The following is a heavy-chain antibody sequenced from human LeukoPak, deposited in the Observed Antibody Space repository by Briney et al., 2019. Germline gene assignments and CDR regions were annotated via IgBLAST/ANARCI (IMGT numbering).Heavy chain of an antibody. Sequence: TSETLSLTCTVSGGSISSYYWSWIRQPAGKGLGWIGRIYTSGSTNYNPSLKSRVTISVDKSKNQFSLKLSSVTAADTAVYYCARDRVAAAGTDYWGQGTLVTVSS. CDR3: ARDRVAAAGTDY. J-gene: IGHJ4*02. CDR2: IYTSGST. CDR1: GGSISSYY. D-gene: IGHD6-13*01. V-gene: IGHV4-4*07.